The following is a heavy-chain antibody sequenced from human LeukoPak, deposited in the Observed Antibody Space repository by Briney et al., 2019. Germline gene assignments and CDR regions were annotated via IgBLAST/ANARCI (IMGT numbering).Heavy chain of an antibody. CDR1: GGSISSGSYY. D-gene: IGHD3-16*01. V-gene: IGHV4-61*02. J-gene: IGHJ4*02. CDR2: IYTSGST. Sequence: SETLSLTCTVSGGSISSGSYYWSWLRQPAGKGREWIGRIYTSGSTNYTPSLKSRVTISVDTSKNQFSLKLSSVTAADTAVYYCARDSYDYVWGSSNFDYWGQGTLVTVSS. CDR3: ARDSYDYVWGSSNFDY.